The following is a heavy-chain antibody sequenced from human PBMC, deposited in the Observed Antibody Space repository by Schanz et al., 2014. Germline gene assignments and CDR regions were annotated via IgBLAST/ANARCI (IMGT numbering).Heavy chain of an antibody. CDR1: GFSFTTYA. CDR3: AKSLESCPGGRCSRGYFDY. V-gene: IGHV3-23*01. J-gene: IGHJ4*02. Sequence: EVQLLESGGGLVQPGGSLRLSCASSGFSFTTYAMSGVRQAPGKGLEWVSSISSGGGSTYYADSVKGRFTISRDNSKNTLYLQMKSLRAEDTAVYYCAKSLESCPGGRCSRGYFDYWGQGTLVTVSS. D-gene: IGHD2-8*02. CDR2: ISSGGGST.